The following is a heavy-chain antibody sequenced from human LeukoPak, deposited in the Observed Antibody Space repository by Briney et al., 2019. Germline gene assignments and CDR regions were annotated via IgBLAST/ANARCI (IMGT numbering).Heavy chain of an antibody. CDR2: IYYSGST. Sequence: SETLSLTCTVSGGSISSYYWSWIRQPPGKGLEWIGYIYYSGSTNYNPSLKSRVTISVDTSKNQFSLKLSSVTAADTAVYYCVRAGWDLYVDYWGQGTLVTVSS. V-gene: IGHV4-59*01. CDR3: VRAGWDLYVDY. CDR1: GGSISSYY. D-gene: IGHD1-26*01. J-gene: IGHJ4*02.